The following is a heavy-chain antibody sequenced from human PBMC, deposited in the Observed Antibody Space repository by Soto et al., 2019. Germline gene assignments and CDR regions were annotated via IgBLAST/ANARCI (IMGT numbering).Heavy chain of an antibody. CDR1: GGSISSSSYY. CDR3: ASYYYDSSGYYYVPGVY. J-gene: IGHJ4*02. V-gene: IGHV4-39*01. CDR2: IYYSGST. Sequence: SETLSLTCAVSGGSISSSSYYWGWIRQPPGKGLEWIGSIYYSGSTYYNPSLKSRVTISVETSKNQFSLKLSSVTAADTAVYYCASYYYDSSGYYYVPGVYWGQGTLVTVSS. D-gene: IGHD3-22*01.